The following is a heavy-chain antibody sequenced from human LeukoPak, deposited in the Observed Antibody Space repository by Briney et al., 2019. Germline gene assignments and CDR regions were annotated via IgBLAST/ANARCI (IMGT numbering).Heavy chain of an antibody. J-gene: IGHJ4*02. V-gene: IGHV1-3*01. D-gene: IGHD2-2*01. CDR1: GYTFTSYA. Sequence: ASVKVSCKASGYTFTSYAMHWVRHAPGQRLEWMGWINAGNGNTKYSQKFQGRVTITRDTSASTAYMELSSLRSEDTAVYYCARSPWNLKAMPLDYWGQGTLVTVSS. CDR2: INAGNGNT. CDR3: ARSPWNLKAMPLDY.